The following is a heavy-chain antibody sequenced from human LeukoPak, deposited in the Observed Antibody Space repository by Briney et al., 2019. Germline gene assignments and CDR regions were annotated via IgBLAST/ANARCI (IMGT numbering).Heavy chain of an antibody. Sequence: GRSLRLSCAASGFTFDDYAMHWVRQAPGKGLEWVSGISWNSGSIGYADSVKGRFTISRDNAKNSLYLQMNSLRAEDTALYYCAKGFSGSSLYYFDYWGQGTLVTVSS. CDR2: ISWNSGSI. D-gene: IGHD1-26*01. CDR1: GFTFDDYA. J-gene: IGHJ4*02. CDR3: AKGFSGSSLYYFDY. V-gene: IGHV3-9*01.